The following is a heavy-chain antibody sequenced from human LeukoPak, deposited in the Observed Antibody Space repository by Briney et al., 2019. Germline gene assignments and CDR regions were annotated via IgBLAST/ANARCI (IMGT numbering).Heavy chain of an antibody. V-gene: IGHV3-30-3*01. CDR3: ARCFGATISIPLFDY. D-gene: IGHD5-12*01. Sequence: PGGSLRLSCAASGFTFSSYAMHWVRQAPGKGLEWVAVISYDGSNKYYADSVKGRFTISRDNSKNTLYLQMSSLRAEDTAVYYCARCFGATISIPLFDYWGQGTLVTVSS. CDR2: ISYDGSNK. CDR1: GFTFSSYA. J-gene: IGHJ4*02.